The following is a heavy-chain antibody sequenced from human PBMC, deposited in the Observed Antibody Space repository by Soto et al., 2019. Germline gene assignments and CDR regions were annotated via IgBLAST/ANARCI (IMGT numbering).Heavy chain of an antibody. CDR1: GGSISRGDYY. J-gene: IGHJ4*02. CDR2: IYYSGST. V-gene: IGHV4-30-4*02. CDR3: ARDSEFYCRGGSCYRYYFDY. Sequence: PSETLSLTCTVSGGSISRGDYYWSWLRQPPGKGLEWIGYIYYSGSTYYNPSLKSRVTISVDTSQSQFSLKLSSVTAADTAVYYCARDSEFYCRGGSCYRYYFDYWGQGTLVTVSS. D-gene: IGHD2-15*01.